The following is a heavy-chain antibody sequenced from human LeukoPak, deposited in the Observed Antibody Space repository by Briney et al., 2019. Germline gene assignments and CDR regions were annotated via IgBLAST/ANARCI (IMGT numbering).Heavy chain of an antibody. CDR1: GFSFSSYG. D-gene: IGHD1-26*01. Sequence: ASVKVSCKASGFSFSSYGFSWVRQAPGQGLEWMGWISAYKGKTNYAQKFQGRVTMTTDTSTTTVYMDLRSHRSDDTAVYFCARGGALTSCDPWGQGTLITVSS. J-gene: IGHJ5*02. CDR2: ISAYKGKT. CDR3: ARGGALTSCDP. V-gene: IGHV1-18*01.